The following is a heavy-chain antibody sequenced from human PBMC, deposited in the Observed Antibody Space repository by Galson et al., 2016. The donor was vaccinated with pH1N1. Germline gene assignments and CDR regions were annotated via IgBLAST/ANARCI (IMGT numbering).Heavy chain of an antibody. D-gene: IGHD2-21*02. Sequence: SCKASGGTFSSFGISWVRRAPGQGLEWMGGIIGMFAKTNYAQKFQGRVTITADELTSTAYMDLSSLTSEDTAVYYCARSPGYMVTALDNWGHGTLVTVSS. V-gene: IGHV1-69*01. CDR2: IIGMFAKT. J-gene: IGHJ4*01. CDR3: ARSPGYMVTALDN. CDR1: GGTFSSFG.